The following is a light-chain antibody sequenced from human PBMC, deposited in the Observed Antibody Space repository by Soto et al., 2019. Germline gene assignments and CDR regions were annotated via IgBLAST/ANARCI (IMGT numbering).Light chain of an antibody. CDR1: QTVNSSY. CDR3: QQYGSSGT. Sequence: EIVLTQSPGTLSLSPGERATLSCMAIQTVNSSYLAWYQQRPGQAPRLLISGASNRATGIPDRFSGSGSGTDFTLTISRLEPEDFAVYYCQQYGSSGTFGQGTKVDIK. V-gene: IGKV3-20*01. J-gene: IGKJ1*01. CDR2: GAS.